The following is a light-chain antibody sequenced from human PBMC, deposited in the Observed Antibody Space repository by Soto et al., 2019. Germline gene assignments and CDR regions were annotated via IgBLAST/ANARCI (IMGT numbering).Light chain of an antibody. CDR3: QQYGRSPPGFT. CDR1: QRISSVY. CDR2: GAS. V-gene: IGKV3-20*01. Sequence: DMVLTQSPGTLSLTPGEGATLFCRASQRISSVYLAWYQQKPGQAPRLLIYGASFRATGIPDRFSGSGSGTDFTLTISRLEPEDFAVYYCQQYGRSPPGFTFGPGTTVDMK. J-gene: IGKJ3*01.